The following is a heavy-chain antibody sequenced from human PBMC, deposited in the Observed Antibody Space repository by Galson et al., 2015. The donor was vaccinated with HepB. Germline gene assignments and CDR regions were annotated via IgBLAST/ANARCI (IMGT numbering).Heavy chain of an antibody. J-gene: IGHJ4*02. V-gene: IGHV3-48*03. Sequence: SLRLSCAASGFTYSSYEMNWVRQAPGKGLEWVSYISSSGSTIYYADSVKGRFTISRDNAKNSLYLQMNSLRAEDTAVYYCARKGGNYYDSFSLDYWGQGTLVTVSS. CDR1: GFTYSSYE. CDR3: ARKGGNYYDSFSLDY. D-gene: IGHD3-22*01. CDR2: ISSSGSTI.